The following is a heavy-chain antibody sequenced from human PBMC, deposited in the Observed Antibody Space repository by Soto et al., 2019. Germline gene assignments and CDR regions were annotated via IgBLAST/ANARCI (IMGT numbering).Heavy chain of an antibody. V-gene: IGHV3-9*01. Sequence: PGGSLRLSCAASGFTFDDYVMHWVRQAPGKGLELVASVNWNGRTTLYAAAVKGRFSVSRDNGKNSLYLEMTSLPPNDTDLYFCANAREYNYALDHWGQGILVTVSS. CDR3: ANAREYNYALDH. CDR1: GFTFDDYV. D-gene: IGHD2-2*01. J-gene: IGHJ4*02. CDR2: VNWNGRTT.